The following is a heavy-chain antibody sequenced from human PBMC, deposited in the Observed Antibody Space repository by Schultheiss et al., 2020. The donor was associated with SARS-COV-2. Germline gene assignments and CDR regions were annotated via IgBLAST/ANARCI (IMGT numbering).Heavy chain of an antibody. CDR1: GYTFTGYY. D-gene: IGHD6-13*01. CDR2: INPNSGGT. J-gene: IGHJ6*03. Sequence: ASVKVSCKASGYTFTGYYMHWVRQAPGQGLEWMGWINPNSGGTNYAQKLQGRVTMTTDTSTSTAYMELSRLRSDDTAVYYCARGRAAARGGRYYYYMDVWGKGTTVTVSS. V-gene: IGHV1-2*02. CDR3: ARGRAAARGGRYYYYMDV.